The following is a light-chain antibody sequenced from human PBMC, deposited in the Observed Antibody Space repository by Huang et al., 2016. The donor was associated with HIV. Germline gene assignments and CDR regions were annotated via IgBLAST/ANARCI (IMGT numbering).Light chain of an antibody. J-gene: IGKJ1*01. Sequence: EIVMTQSPATLSVSPGERATLSCRASQSVSSNLAWYQQKPGQAPRLLIDGASTMATGIPARFSGSGSGTEFTLTISSLQSEDFAVYYCQQYNNWPPPWTFGQGTKVEIK. CDR3: QQYNNWPPPWT. CDR1: QSVSSN. CDR2: GAS. V-gene: IGKV3-15*01.